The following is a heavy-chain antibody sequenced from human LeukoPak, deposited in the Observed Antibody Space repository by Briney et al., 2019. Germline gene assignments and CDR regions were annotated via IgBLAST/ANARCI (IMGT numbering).Heavy chain of an antibody. J-gene: IGHJ4*02. Sequence: GASVKVSCKASGYTFTSYYMHWVRQAPGQGLEWMGWINPNSGGTNYAQKFQGRVTMTRDTSISTAYMELSRLRSDDTAVYYCARVGRSYYYDSSGSYFDYWGQGTLVTVSS. D-gene: IGHD3-22*01. CDR1: GYTFTSYY. CDR3: ARVGRSYYYDSSGSYFDY. CDR2: INPNSGGT. V-gene: IGHV1-2*02.